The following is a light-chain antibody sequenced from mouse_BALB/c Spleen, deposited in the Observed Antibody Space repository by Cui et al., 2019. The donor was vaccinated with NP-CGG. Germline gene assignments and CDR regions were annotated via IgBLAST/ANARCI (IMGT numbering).Light chain of an antibody. V-gene: IGLV1*01. Sequence: QAVMTQDSALTTSPGETVTLTCRSSTGAVTTGNYANWVQEKPDHLFTGLIGGTNNRAPGVPARFSGSLIGDKAALTITGAQTEDEAIYFCALWYSNHWVFGGGTKLTVL. CDR1: TGAVTTGNY. CDR3: ALWYSNHWV. J-gene: IGLJ1*01. CDR2: GTN.